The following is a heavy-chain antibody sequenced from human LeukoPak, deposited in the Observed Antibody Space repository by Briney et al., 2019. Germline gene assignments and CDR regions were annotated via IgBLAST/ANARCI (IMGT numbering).Heavy chain of an antibody. CDR2: IGSSGLII. D-gene: IGHD2-15*01. CDR1: GFNFNNYS. V-gene: IGHV3-48*04. CDR3: ARGISAVVPRAFDL. Sequence: PGGSLRLSCVASGFNFNNYSLNWVRQAPGEGLEWVSYIGSSGLIIYYADSVKGRLTISRDNAKNSLFLQMSSLRAEDTAVYYCARGISAVVPRAFDLWGQGTMVTVSS. J-gene: IGHJ3*01.